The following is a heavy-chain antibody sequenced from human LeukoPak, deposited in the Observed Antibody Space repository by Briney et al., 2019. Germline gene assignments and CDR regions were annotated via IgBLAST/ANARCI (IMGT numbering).Heavy chain of an antibody. J-gene: IGHJ4*02. CDR1: GGSISSSNW. D-gene: IGHD2-15*01. CDR2: IYHSGST. CDR3: ARVAAASRVDF. V-gene: IGHV4-4*02. Sequence: PSETLSLTCAVSGGSISSSNWWNWVRQPPGEGLEWIGEIYHSGSTYYNPSLKSRVTISIDKSKNQFSLKVTSVTAADTAVYFCARVAAASRVDFWGQGTLVTVSS.